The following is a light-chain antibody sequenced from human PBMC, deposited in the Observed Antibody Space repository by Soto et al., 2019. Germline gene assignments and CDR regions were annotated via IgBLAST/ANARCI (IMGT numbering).Light chain of an antibody. CDR3: QQRSSWPFT. CDR1: QSIGNY. V-gene: IGKV3-11*01. CDR2: ATS. Sequence: EVVLTQSPATLSLSPGEGATLSCRASQSIGNYLAWYQQKHGQAPRLLLYATSNRTTGIPARFSGSGSVTDFTLTISSLEPEDFAFYYCQQRSSWPFTFGPGTKVEIK. J-gene: IGKJ3*01.